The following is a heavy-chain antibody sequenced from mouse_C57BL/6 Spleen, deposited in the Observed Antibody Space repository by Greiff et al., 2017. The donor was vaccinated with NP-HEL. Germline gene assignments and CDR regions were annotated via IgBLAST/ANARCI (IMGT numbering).Heavy chain of an antibody. V-gene: IGHV5-15*01. CDR1: GFTFSDYG. J-gene: IGHJ1*03. CDR3: ARVGGYWYFDV. CDR2: ISNLAYSI. Sequence: EVQVVESGGGLVQPGGSLKLSCAASGFTFSDYGMAWVRQAPRKGPEWVAFISNLAYSIYYADTVTGRFTISRENAKNTLYLEMSSLRSEDTAMYYCARVGGYWYFDVWGTGTTVTVSS.